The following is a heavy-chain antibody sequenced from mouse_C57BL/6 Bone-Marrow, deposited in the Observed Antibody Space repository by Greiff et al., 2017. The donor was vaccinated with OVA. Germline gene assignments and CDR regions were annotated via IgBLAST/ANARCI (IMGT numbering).Heavy chain of an antibody. CDR1: GYTFTSYW. Sequence: VNVVESGAELVRPGSSVKLSCKASGYTFTSYWMHWVKQRPIQGLEWIGNIDPSDSETHYNQKFKDKATLTVDKSSSTAYMQLSSLTSEDSAVYYCARGLLRYSYYYAMDYWGQGTSVTVSS. D-gene: IGHD1-1*01. CDR2: IDPSDSET. J-gene: IGHJ4*01. V-gene: IGHV1-52*01. CDR3: ARGLLRYSYYYAMDY.